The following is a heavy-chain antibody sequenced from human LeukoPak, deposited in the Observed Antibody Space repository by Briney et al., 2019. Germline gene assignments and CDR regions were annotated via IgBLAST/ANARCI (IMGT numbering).Heavy chain of an antibody. V-gene: IGHV4-39*07. D-gene: IGHD6-6*01. CDR1: GGSISSSSYY. CDR3: ARSLPMYYSSSPEYFDY. Sequence: SETLSLTCTVSGGSISSSSYYWGWIRQPPGKGLEWIGSIYYSGSTYYNPSLKSRVTISVDTSKNQFSLRLSSVTAADTAVYYCARSLPMYYSSSPEYFDYWGQGTLVTVSS. CDR2: IYYSGST. J-gene: IGHJ4*02.